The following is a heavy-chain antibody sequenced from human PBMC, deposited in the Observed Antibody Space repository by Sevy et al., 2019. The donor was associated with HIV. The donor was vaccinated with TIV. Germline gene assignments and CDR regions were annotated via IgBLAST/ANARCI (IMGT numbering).Heavy chain of an antibody. CDR1: GFSVSSSY. V-gene: IGHV3-53*01. CDR2: ISTDVST. Sequence: GALRLSCAASGFSVSSSYVTWVRQAPGKGLEWVSVISTDVSTYYADSVKGRYTISRDSSKNTLSLQMNSLRGEDTAVYYLARASRVTLILIVRIGWHFDLWGRGTLVTVSS. J-gene: IGHJ2*01. CDR3: ARASRVTLILIVRIGWHFDL. D-gene: IGHD3-22*01.